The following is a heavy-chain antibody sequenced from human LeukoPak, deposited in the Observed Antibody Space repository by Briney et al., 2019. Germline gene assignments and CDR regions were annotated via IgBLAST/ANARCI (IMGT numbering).Heavy chain of an antibody. J-gene: IGHJ3*02. CDR3: ARFNVLRYFDWDDAFDI. CDR2: ILNDGSYS. V-gene: IGHV3-30*14. CDR1: GFTFSSYA. Sequence: GGSLRLSCAASGFTFSSYAMHWVRQAPGKGLGWVAFILNDGSYSYYADSVKGRFTISRDNSKNTLYLQMNRLRAEDTAVYYCARFNVLRYFDWDDAFDIWGQGTMVTVSS. D-gene: IGHD3-9*01.